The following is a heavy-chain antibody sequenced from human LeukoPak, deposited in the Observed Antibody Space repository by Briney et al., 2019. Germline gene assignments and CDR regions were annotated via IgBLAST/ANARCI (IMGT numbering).Heavy chain of an antibody. Sequence: PGESLRLSCAASGFTFSSYAMSWVRQAPGKWLEWVSAISGSGGSTYYADSVKGRFTISRDNSKNTLYLQMNSLRAEDTAVYYCAKVGGFPGYYYGMDVWGQGTTVTVSS. CDR1: GFTFSSYA. J-gene: IGHJ6*02. CDR2: ISGSGGST. CDR3: AKVGGFPGYYYGMDV. D-gene: IGHD2-15*01. V-gene: IGHV3-23*01.